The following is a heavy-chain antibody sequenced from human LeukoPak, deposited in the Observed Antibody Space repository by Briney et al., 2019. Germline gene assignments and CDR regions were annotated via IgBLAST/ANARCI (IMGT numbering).Heavy chain of an antibody. V-gene: IGHV7-4-1*02. CDR3: ARYNWNDLLGGGPPASPGITWFDP. CDR2: INTNAGNP. Sequence: ASVKVSCKASGYTFTSYAMNWVRQAPGQGLEWMGWINTNAGNPTYAQGFTGRFVFSLDTSVSTAYLQISSLKAEDTAVYYCARYNWNDLLGGGPPASPGITWFDPWGQGTLVTVSS. D-gene: IGHD1-1*01. J-gene: IGHJ5*02. CDR1: GYTFTSYA.